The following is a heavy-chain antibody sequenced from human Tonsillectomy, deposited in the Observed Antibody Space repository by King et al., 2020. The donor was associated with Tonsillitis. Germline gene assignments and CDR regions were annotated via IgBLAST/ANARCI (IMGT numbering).Heavy chain of an antibody. CDR1: GGSISSNY. CDR3: ARDTLGFGLDV. CDR2: IYYSGST. D-gene: IGHD3-10*01. Sequence: VQLQESGPGLVKPSETLSLTCTVSGGSISSNYWSWIRQPPGKGLEWIGYIYYSGSTNYNPSLKSRVTISVDTSKNQFSLKLSSVTAADTAVYYCARDTLGFGLDVWGQGTPATVPS. V-gene: IGHV4-59*01. J-gene: IGHJ6*02.